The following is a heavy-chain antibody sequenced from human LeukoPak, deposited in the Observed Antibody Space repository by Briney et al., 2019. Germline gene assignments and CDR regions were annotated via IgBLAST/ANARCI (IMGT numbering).Heavy chain of an antibody. CDR2: ISSDANTI. V-gene: IGHV3-48*04. J-gene: IGHJ4*02. CDR3: ERSVAGHFDY. D-gene: IGHD6-19*01. Sequence: GVSLRLSCAGSGFTFNIFGMNWVRQAPGKGLEWVSYISSDANTIYYADSVKGRFTISRDNAKNSLYLHMDSLRVEDTAVYYCERSVAGHFDYWGQGTPVTVS. CDR1: GFTFNIFG.